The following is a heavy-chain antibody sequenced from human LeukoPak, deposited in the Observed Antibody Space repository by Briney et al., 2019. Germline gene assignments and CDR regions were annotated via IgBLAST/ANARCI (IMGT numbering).Heavy chain of an antibody. CDR3: AKFGDYDFWSGYYNFDY. Sequence: GGSLRLSCAASGFTFSSYEMNWVRQAPGKGLEWVSYISSSGSTIYYADSVKGRFTISRDNAKNSLYLQMNSLRAEDTAVYYCAKFGDYDFWSGYYNFDYWGQGTLVTVSS. J-gene: IGHJ4*02. CDR1: GFTFSSYE. CDR2: ISSSGSTI. D-gene: IGHD3-3*01. V-gene: IGHV3-48*03.